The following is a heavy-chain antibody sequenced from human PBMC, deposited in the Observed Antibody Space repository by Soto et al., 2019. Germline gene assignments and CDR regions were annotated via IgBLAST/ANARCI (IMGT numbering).Heavy chain of an antibody. CDR1: GGSFSGYS. J-gene: IGHJ4*02. V-gene: IGHV4-34*01. CDR2: INHRGST. D-gene: IGHD3-9*01. CDR3: AGRGYDILTGYYNDY. Sequence: QVLLQQWGAGLLKPSETLSLTCGAYGGSFSGYSWSWIRQPPGKGLEWIGEINHRGSTNYNPSLESRVTISVDTSKDQFSLKLSSLIAADTAVYYCAGRGYDILTGYYNDYWGQGTLVTVSS.